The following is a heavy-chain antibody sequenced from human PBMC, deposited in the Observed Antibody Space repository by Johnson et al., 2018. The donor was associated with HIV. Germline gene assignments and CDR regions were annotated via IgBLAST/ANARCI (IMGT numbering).Heavy chain of an antibody. CDR1: GFTFSSYW. D-gene: IGHD3-22*01. J-gene: IGHJ3*02. CDR3: AREGTKDSSGLDVGAFDI. CDR2: IKQDGSEK. Sequence: VQLMESGGGVVQPGRSLRLSCAASGFTFSSYWISWVRQAPGKGLEWVANIKQDGSEKYYVDSVKGRFTISRDNAKNSLYLQMNSLRAEDTAVYYCAREGTKDSSGLDVGAFDIWGQGTMVTVSS. V-gene: IGHV3-7*05.